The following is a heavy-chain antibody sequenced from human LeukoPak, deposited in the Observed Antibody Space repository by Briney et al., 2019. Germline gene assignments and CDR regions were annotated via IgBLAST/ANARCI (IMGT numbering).Heavy chain of an antibody. D-gene: IGHD3-3*01. CDR2: IKQDGSEK. CDR3: ARDPRYYDFWSDSDY. J-gene: IGHJ4*02. Sequence: PGGSLRLSCAASGFTFSSYWMSWVRQAPGKGLEWVANIKQDGSEKYYVDSVKGRFTISRDNAKNSLYLQMNSLRAEDTAVYYCARDPRYYDFWSDSDYWGQGTLVTVSS. CDR1: GFTFSSYW. V-gene: IGHV3-7*01.